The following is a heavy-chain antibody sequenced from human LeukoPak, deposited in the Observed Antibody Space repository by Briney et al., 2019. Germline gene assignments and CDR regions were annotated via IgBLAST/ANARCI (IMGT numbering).Heavy chain of an antibody. D-gene: IGHD5-24*01. J-gene: IGHJ4*02. CDR3: ARQMGIDY. CDR2: ISSSSSTI. CDR1: GFTFSSYS. Sequence: GGSLRLSCAASGFTFSSYSMNWVRQAPGKGLEWVSYISSSSSTIYYADSVRGRFTISRDNAKNSLYLQMNSLRAEDTAVYYCARQMGIDYWGQGTLVTVSS. V-gene: IGHV3-48*01.